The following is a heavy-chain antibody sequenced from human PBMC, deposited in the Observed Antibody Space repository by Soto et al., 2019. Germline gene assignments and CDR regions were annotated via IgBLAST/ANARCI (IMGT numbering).Heavy chain of an antibody. Sequence: SETLSLTCTVSGGSISSYYWSWIRQPPGKGLEWIGYIYYSGSTNYNPSLKSRVTISVDTSKNQFSLKLSSVTAADTAVYYCARRDGYPSWFDPWGQGTLVTVSS. V-gene: IGHV4-59*01. CDR1: GGSISSYY. D-gene: IGHD5-12*01. CDR2: IYYSGST. CDR3: ARRDGYPSWFDP. J-gene: IGHJ5*02.